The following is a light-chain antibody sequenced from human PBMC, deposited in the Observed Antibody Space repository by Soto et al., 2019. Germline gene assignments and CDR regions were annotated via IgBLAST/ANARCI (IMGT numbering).Light chain of an antibody. CDR3: NSYTTSSTWV. J-gene: IGLJ3*02. V-gene: IGLV2-14*01. Sequence: QSALTQPASVSGSPGQSITISCTGTSSDVGGYNFVSWYQHHPGKAPKLMVYEVTNRPSGVSNRFSGSKSGNTASLTISGLQAEDEADYYCNSYTTSSTWVFGGGTNLTVL. CDR2: EVT. CDR1: SSDVGGYNF.